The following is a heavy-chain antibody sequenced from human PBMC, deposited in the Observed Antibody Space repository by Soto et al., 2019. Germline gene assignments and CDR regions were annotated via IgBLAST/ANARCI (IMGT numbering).Heavy chain of an antibody. Sequence: HGESLKIYCQGSGYSFPTYWIAWVRQMPGKGLEWMGRIDPSDSYTNYSPSFEGRVTISADKSISTAYLHWSSLKASDTAMYYCARRPRTTGFWYLDLWGRGAQVTVSS. CDR1: GYSFPTYW. CDR2: IDPSDSYT. D-gene: IGHD1-1*01. J-gene: IGHJ2*01. V-gene: IGHV5-10-1*01. CDR3: ARRPRTTGFWYLDL.